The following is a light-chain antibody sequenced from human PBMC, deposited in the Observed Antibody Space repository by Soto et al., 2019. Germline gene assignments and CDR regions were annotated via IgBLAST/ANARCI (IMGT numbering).Light chain of an antibody. J-gene: IGLJ2*01. V-gene: IGLV1-44*01. CDR3: AAWDDSLNGLL. CDR1: SSNIGSHT. CDR2: TNN. Sequence: QSVLTQPPSASGTPGQRVTISCSGSSSNIGSHTVNWYQQLPGTAPKLLIYTNNQRPPGVPDRFSGSKSGTSASLAISGLQSEDEADYYCAAWDDSLNGLLFGGGTKLTVL.